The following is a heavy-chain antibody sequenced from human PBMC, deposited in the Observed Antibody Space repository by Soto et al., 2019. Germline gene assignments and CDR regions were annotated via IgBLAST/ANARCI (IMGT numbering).Heavy chain of an antibody. Sequence: QVQLVQSGAEVKKPGSSVKVSCKASGGTFSSYAISWVRQAPGQGLEWMGGIIPIFGTANYAQKFQGRVTITADESTSTAYMEVSSLRSEDTAVYYCARSSQVDYYDSSGYYGAVDYWGQGTLVTVSS. V-gene: IGHV1-69*01. D-gene: IGHD3-22*01. CDR2: IIPIFGTA. J-gene: IGHJ4*02. CDR3: ARSSQVDYYDSSGYYGAVDY. CDR1: GGTFSSYA.